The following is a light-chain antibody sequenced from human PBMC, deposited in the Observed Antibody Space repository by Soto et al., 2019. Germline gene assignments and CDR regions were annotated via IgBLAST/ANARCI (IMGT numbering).Light chain of an antibody. Sequence: DIQLTQSPSFLSASVGDRVTITCRASLGIGSFLAWYQQKPGQAPKLLIYAASTLHSGVPSRFSGSGSGTDFTLTISSLQPEDFATYYCQQLNYYSTFSQGTRLEIQ. CDR3: QQLNYYST. CDR1: LGIGSF. J-gene: IGKJ5*01. V-gene: IGKV1-9*01. CDR2: AAS.